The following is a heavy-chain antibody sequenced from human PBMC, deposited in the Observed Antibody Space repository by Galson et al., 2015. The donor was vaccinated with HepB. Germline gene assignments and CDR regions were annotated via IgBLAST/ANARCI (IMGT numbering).Heavy chain of an antibody. V-gene: IGHV1-69*13. Sequence: SVKVSCKASGGTLSNFGISWVRQAPGQGHEWMGGIISIFPTTNYAQKFQARLTITADESTNTAYMELSSLRSADTAVYYCARDVPGMTAANSLGVDPWGQRTLVTVSS. D-gene: IGHD6-13*01. CDR1: GGTLSNFG. CDR3: ARDVPGMTAANSLGVDP. CDR2: IISIFPTT. J-gene: IGHJ5*02.